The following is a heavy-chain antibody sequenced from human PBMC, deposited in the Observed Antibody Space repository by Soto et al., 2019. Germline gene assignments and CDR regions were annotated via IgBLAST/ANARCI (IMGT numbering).Heavy chain of an antibody. J-gene: IGHJ4*02. D-gene: IGHD3-10*01. CDR2: INHSGST. V-gene: IGHV4-34*01. CDR1: GGSFSGYY. Sequence: TLSLTCAVYGGSFSGYYWSWIRQPPGKGLEWIGEINHSGSTNYNPSLKSRVTISVDTSKNQFSLKLSSVTAANTAVYYCARVRRITMVRGAYDYWGQGTLVTVSS. CDR3: ARVRRITMVRGAYDY.